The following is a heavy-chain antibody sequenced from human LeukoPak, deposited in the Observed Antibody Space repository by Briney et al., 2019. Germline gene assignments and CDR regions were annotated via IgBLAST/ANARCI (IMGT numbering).Heavy chain of an antibody. D-gene: IGHD3-22*01. V-gene: IGHV4-59*01. CDR2: IYYSGST. Sequence: PSETLSLTCTVSGGSISSYYWSWIRQPPGKGLEWIGYIYYSGSTNYNPSLKSRVTISVDTSKNQFSLKLSSVTAADTAVYYCARNRYYYDSSGYSFRWFDPWGQGTLVTASS. CDR1: GGSISSYY. J-gene: IGHJ5*02. CDR3: ARNRYYYDSSGYSFRWFDP.